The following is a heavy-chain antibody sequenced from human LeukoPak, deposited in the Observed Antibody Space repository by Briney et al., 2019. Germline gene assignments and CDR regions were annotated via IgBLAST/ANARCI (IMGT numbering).Heavy chain of an antibody. D-gene: IGHD3-9*01. V-gene: IGHV3-23*01. CDR1: GFTFSSYA. Sequence: GGSLRLSCAASGFTFSSYAMTWVRQAPGKGLEWVSSIPGSVSGTYYADSVRGRFTISRDNYRNTMYLQMNSLIAGDTAVYYCAKALRYLDWPDGAFDIWGRGTMVTVSS. CDR2: IPGSVSGT. J-gene: IGHJ3*02. CDR3: AKALRYLDWPDGAFDI.